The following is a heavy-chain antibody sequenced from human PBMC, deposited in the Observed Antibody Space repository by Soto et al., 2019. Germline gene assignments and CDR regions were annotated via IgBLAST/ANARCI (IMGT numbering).Heavy chain of an antibody. V-gene: IGHV3-23*01. Sequence: GGSLRLSCAASGFTFSSYAMSWVRQAPGKGLEWVSAISGSGGSTYYADSVKGRFTISRDNSKNTLYLQMNSLRAEDTAVYYCAKSTIGAAAGHYYYYYGMDVWGQGTTVTVS. CDR1: GFTFSSYA. D-gene: IGHD6-13*01. J-gene: IGHJ6*02. CDR3: AKSTIGAAAGHYYYYYGMDV. CDR2: ISGSGGST.